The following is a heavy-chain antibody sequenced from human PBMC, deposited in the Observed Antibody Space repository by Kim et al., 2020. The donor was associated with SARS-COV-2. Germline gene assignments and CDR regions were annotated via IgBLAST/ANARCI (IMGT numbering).Heavy chain of an antibody. Sequence: SETLSLTCAVSGGSISSSSYFWGWIRQPPGKGLEWIGTIYYTGSTYYNSSLKSRVTISADTSKEQFSLKLRSVTAADTAVYYCAAQGSYYHERKFDYWGQGTLVTVSS. CDR1: GGSISSSSYF. CDR2: IYYTGST. J-gene: IGHJ4*02. V-gene: IGHV4-39*07. CDR3: AAQGSYYHERKFDY. D-gene: IGHD3-22*01.